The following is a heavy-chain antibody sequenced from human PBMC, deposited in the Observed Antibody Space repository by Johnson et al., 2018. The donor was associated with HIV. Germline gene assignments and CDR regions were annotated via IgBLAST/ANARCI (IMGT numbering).Heavy chain of an antibody. Sequence: QVQLVESGGGLVKPGGSLRLSCAASGFTFSSYAMHWVRQAPGKGLEWVAVIWYDGRNQYYADSVKGRFTISRDNSKNTLYLQRNSLRAEDTAVYYCAKPSKITLIVPDALDIWGQGTMVTVSS. V-gene: IGHV3-30*14. D-gene: IGHD3-22*01. J-gene: IGHJ3*02. CDR1: GFTFSSYA. CDR2: IWYDGRNQ. CDR3: AKPSKITLIVPDALDI.